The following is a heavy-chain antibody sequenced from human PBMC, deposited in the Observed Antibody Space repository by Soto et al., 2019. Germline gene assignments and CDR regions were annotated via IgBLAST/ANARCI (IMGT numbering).Heavy chain of an antibody. Sequence: ASVKPSWEASGYTIPSSHMHWGRKAPGTGLEGMGIINPSGGSPSYAQKFQGRVTMTGDTSTSTVYMELSSLRSEDTAVYYCARTWSGNPSSHDSFAVWAQGTVVPVSS. CDR1: GYTIPSSH. CDR3: ARTWSGNPSSHDSFAV. D-gene: IGHD3-3*01. CDR2: INPSGGSP. V-gene: IGHV1-46*01. J-gene: IGHJ3*01.